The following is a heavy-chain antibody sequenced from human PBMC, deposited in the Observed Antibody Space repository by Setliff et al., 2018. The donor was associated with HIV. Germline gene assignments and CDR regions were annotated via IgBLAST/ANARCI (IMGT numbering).Heavy chain of an antibody. V-gene: IGHV3-74*03. Sequence: LRLSCAASGFTFSPYWMHWVRQAPGKGLVWVSRINSDGTSTTYADPVKGRFTISRDNAKNTLYQQMNSLRAEDTAVYYCARGTYGSGSPIGVWGKGTTVTVSS. CDR2: INSDGTST. CDR3: ARGTYGSGSPIGV. D-gene: IGHD3-10*01. CDR1: GFTFSPYW. J-gene: IGHJ6*04.